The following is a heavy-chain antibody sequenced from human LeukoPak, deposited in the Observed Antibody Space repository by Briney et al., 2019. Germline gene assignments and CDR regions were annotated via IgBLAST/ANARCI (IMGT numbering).Heavy chain of an antibody. CDR3: ARLIAVAEDAFDI. Sequence: PSETLSLTCTVSGGSISSYYWSWIRQPPGKGLEWIGYIYYSGSTNYNPSLKSRVTISVDTSKNQFSLKLSSVTAADTAVYYCARLIAVAEDAFDIWGQGTMVTVSS. CDR1: GGSISSYY. CDR2: IYYSGST. J-gene: IGHJ3*02. D-gene: IGHD6-19*01. V-gene: IGHV4-59*08.